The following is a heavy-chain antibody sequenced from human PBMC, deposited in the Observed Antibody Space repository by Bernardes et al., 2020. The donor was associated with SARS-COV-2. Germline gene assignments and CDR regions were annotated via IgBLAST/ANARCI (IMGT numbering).Heavy chain of an antibody. CDR2: IYGGGTTT. V-gene: IGHV3-66*01. CDR1: GLTVSSSY. Sequence: GGSLRLSCTASGLTVSSSYMSWVRQAPGKGLEWVSVIYGGGTTTYYADSVKGRFTISRDTSKNTLYLQMNSLTAEDTAVYYCARDTSRSDPSVIMLDWGQGTLVTVSS. D-gene: IGHD2-21*01. J-gene: IGHJ4*02. CDR3: ARDTSRSDPSVIMLD.